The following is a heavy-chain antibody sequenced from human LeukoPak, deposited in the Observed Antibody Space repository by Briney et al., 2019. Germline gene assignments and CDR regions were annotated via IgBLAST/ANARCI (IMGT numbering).Heavy chain of an antibody. CDR3: ARDLDYSTGFDY. D-gene: IGHD4-11*01. Sequence: GGSLRLSCATSGFTFSSSTFGSYTMNWVRQAPGKGLEWVSSISSTGTYIYYTDSVKGRFTISRNIANSLLYLQMNSLRADDTAVYYCARDLDYSTGFDYWGQGTLVTVSS. CDR2: ISSTGTYI. J-gene: IGHJ4*02. CDR1: GFTFSSSTFGSYT. V-gene: IGHV3-21*01.